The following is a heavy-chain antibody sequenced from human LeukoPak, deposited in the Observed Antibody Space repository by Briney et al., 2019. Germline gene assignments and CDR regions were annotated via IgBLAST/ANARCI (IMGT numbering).Heavy chain of an antibody. CDR2: IYYSGST. Sequence: SETLSLTCTVSGGSISSYYWSWIRQPPGKGLEWIGYIYYSGSTNYNPSLKSRVTILVDTSKNQFSLKLSSVTAADTAVYYCARSRRSWFGELYTYYFDYWGQGTLVTVSS. D-gene: IGHD3-10*01. CDR1: GGSISSYY. J-gene: IGHJ4*02. CDR3: ARSRRSWFGELYTYYFDY. V-gene: IGHV4-59*12.